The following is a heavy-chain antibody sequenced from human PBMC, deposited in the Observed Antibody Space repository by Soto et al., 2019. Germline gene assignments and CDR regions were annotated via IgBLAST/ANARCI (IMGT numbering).Heavy chain of an antibody. CDR2: ISYDGSNK. CDR1: GFTLSSYA. J-gene: IGHJ4*02. Sequence: GGSLRLSCAASGFTLSSYAMHWVRQAPGKGLEWVAVISYDGSNKYYADSVKGRFTISRDNSKNTLYLQMNSLRAEDTAVYYCARIADGDYWGQGTLVTVSS. CDR3: ARIADGDY. V-gene: IGHV3-30-3*01. D-gene: IGHD6-13*01.